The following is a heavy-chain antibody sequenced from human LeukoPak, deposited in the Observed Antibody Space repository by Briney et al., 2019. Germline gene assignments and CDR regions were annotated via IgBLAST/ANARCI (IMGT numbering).Heavy chain of an antibody. CDR1: GGTFSSYA. CDR3: ARWGGPVAPDAFDI. V-gene: IGHV1-69*05. Sequence: SVKVSCKASGGTFSSYAISWVRQAPGQGLEWMGGIIPIFGTANYAQKFQGRVTITTDESTSTAYMELSSLRSEDTAVYYCARWGGPVAPDAFDIWGQGTMVTVSS. J-gene: IGHJ3*02. CDR2: IIPIFGTA. D-gene: IGHD6-19*01.